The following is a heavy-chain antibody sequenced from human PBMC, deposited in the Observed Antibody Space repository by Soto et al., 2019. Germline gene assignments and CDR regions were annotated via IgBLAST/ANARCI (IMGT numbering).Heavy chain of an antibody. Sequence: GGSLRLSCAASGFTFSSYAMSWVRQAPGKGLEWVSAISGSGGSTYYADSVKGRFTISRDNSKNTLYLQMNSLRAEDTAVYYCAKESAVGALYYYYGMDVWGQGTTVTVSS. CDR3: AKESAVGALYYYYGMDV. CDR1: GFTFSSYA. J-gene: IGHJ6*02. CDR2: ISGSGGST. V-gene: IGHV3-23*01. D-gene: IGHD1-26*01.